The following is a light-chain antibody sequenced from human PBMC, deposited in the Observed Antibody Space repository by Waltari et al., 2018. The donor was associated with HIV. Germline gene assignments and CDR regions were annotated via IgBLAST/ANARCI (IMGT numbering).Light chain of an antibody. Sequence: QSALTQPRSVSGSPGQSVTISCTGTSSDVGGYNFVSWYQHHPGKAPKLMLYDVSKRPSGVPDRFSGSKSGNTASLTISGLQTEDEGDYYCCSYAGIYTYVPFGGGTKLTVL. CDR3: CSYAGIYTYVP. CDR1: SSDVGGYNF. J-gene: IGLJ2*01. V-gene: IGLV2-11*01. CDR2: DVS.